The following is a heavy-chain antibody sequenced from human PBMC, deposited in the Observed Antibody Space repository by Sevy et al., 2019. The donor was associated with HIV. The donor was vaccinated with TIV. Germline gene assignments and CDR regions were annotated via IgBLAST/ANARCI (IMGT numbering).Heavy chain of an antibody. V-gene: IGHV1-18*01. J-gene: IGHJ3*02. Sequence: ASVKVSCKASGYTFTSYGISWVRQAPGQGLEWMGWISAYNGNTNYAQKLQGRVTMTTDTSTSTAYMELRSLRSDDTAVYYCARALVTTYADDAFDIWVQGTMVTVSS. D-gene: IGHD4-17*01. CDR1: GYTFTSYG. CDR2: ISAYNGNT. CDR3: ARALVTTYADDAFDI.